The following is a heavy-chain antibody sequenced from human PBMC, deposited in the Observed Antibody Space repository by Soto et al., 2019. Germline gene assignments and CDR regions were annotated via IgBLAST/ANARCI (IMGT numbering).Heavy chain of an antibody. D-gene: IGHD4-17*01. CDR2: ISPSGSQT. V-gene: IGHV3-11*05. Sequence: VQLVESGGDLVKPGGSLRLSCAASTACGFTFSDYYMSWIRQAPGKGLEWISYISPSGSQTHYADSVKGRFTISRDNAKNSLHLQMNTLSAEDTAVYYCARDADGLDVWGQGTMVTVSS. CDR3: ARDADGLDV. CDR1: TACGFTFSDYY. J-gene: IGHJ3*01.